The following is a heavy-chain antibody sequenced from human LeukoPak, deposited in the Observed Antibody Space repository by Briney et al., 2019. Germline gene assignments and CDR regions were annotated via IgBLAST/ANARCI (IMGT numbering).Heavy chain of an antibody. D-gene: IGHD5/OR15-5a*01. CDR3: GKGVGYSVYDNLPGY. CDR2: SDDGSKK. J-gene: IGHJ4*02. Sequence: SDDGSKKFYGDSVKGRFTISRDNSEKTLHLQMNSLTVDDTAVYYCGKGVGYSVYDNLPGYWGQGTLVTVS. V-gene: IGHV3-30*18.